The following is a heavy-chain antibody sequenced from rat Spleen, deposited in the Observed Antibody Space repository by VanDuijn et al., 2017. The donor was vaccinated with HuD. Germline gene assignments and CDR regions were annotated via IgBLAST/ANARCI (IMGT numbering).Heavy chain of an antibody. J-gene: IGHJ2*01. CDR3: ARDLMDYYSGSFDY. V-gene: IGHV5-20*01. CDR2: ISYDGGST. D-gene: IGHD1-1*01. CDR1: GFVFSDFA. Sequence: EVQLVESGGGLVQPGRSMKLSCTTSGFVFSDFAMAWVRQAPTKGLEWVASISYDGGSTYYRDSVKGRFTISRDNAKSSLYLQMDSLRSEDTANYYCARDLMDYYSGSFDYWGQGVMVTVSS.